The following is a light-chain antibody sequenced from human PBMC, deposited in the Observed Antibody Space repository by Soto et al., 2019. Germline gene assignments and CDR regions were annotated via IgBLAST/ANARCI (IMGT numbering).Light chain of an antibody. J-gene: IGKJ5*01. V-gene: IGKV3-15*01. Sequence: EIVMTQSPATLSVSPGERATLSCRASQSVYNNLAWYQQKPGQAPRLLIYSASTRATGIPARFSGSGSGTEFTLTISSLQSEDFAVYYCQQRSNWPPITFGQGTRLEIK. CDR3: QQRSNWPPIT. CDR2: SAS. CDR1: QSVYNN.